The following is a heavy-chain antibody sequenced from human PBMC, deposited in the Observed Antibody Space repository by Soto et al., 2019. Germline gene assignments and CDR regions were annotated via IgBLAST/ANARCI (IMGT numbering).Heavy chain of an antibody. J-gene: IGHJ4*02. V-gene: IGHV3-74*01. CDR1: GFTFSSHW. CDR3: AREATYSSGRGMDV. D-gene: IGHD3-22*01. Sequence: EVQLVESGGGSVQPGGSLRLHCAASGFTFSSHWMNWVRQAPGKGLFWVSRINSEGSSRRYADSVNGRFTVSRDNAKNTLYLQMNSLRAEDTAVYYCAREATYSSGRGMDVWGQGTLVTVSS. CDR2: INSEGSSR.